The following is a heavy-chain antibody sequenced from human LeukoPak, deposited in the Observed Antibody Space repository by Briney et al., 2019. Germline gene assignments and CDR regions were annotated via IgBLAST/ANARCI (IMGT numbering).Heavy chain of an antibody. Sequence: GSSVTVSCKASGGTFSSYAISWVRQPPGQGLEWMGGIIPIFGTANYAQKFQGRVTITADESTSTAYMELSSLRAEDTAVYYCASALYSSSWYYFDYWGQGTLVTVSS. CDR2: IIPIFGTA. CDR3: ASALYSSSWYYFDY. V-gene: IGHV1-69*01. D-gene: IGHD6-13*01. CDR1: GGTFSSYA. J-gene: IGHJ4*02.